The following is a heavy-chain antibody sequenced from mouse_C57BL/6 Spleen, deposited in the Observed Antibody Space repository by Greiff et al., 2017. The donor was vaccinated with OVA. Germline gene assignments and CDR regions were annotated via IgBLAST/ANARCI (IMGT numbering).Heavy chain of an antibody. Sequence: VQLQQSGPELVKPGASVKISCKASGYTFTDYYMNWVKQSHGKSLEWIGDINPNNGGTSYNQKFKGKATLTVDKSSSTAYMELRSLTSEDSAVYYCARLTTVPHDYAMDYWGQGTSVTVSS. J-gene: IGHJ4*01. CDR1: GYTFTDYY. CDR2: INPNNGGT. D-gene: IGHD1-1*01. V-gene: IGHV1-26*01. CDR3: ARLTTVPHDYAMDY.